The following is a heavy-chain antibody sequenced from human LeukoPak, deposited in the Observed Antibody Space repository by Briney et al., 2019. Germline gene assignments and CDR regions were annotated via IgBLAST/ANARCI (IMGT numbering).Heavy chain of an antibody. CDR3: ARSYSSSWYSAFDI. D-gene: IGHD6-13*01. CDR2: MNPNSGNT. Sequence: ASVKVSCKASGYTFTSYDINWVRQATGQGLEWMGWMNPNSGNTGYAQKFQGRVTMTRDMSTSTVYMELSSLRSEDTAVYYCARSYSSSWYSAFDIWGQGTMVTVSS. V-gene: IGHV1-8*01. J-gene: IGHJ3*02. CDR1: GYTFTSYD.